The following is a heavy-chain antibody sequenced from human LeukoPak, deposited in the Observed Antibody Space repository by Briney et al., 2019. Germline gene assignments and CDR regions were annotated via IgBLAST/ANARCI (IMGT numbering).Heavy chain of an antibody. CDR1: GFTFSSYA. CDR3: ASSGSYHKVSDY. Sequence: PGGSLRLSCAASGFTFSSYAMSWVRQAPGKGLEWVSAISGSGGSTYYADSVKGRFTISRDNSKNTLYLQMNSLRAEDTAVYYCASSGSYHKVSDYWGQGTLVTVSS. J-gene: IGHJ4*02. D-gene: IGHD1-26*01. CDR2: ISGSGGST. V-gene: IGHV3-23*01.